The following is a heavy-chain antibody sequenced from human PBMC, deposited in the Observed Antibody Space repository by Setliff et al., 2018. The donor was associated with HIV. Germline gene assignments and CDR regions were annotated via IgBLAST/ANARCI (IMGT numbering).Heavy chain of an antibody. CDR3: ARDVGGVTVFAVPRGGFDP. V-gene: IGHV4-59*12. D-gene: IGHD3-16*01. CDR1: GGSISSYY. CDR2: IYYSGST. Sequence: SSETLSLTCTVSGGSISSYYWSWIRQPPGKGLEWIGYIYYSGSTNYNPSLKSRVTISVDTSKNQFSLKLRSVTAADTAVYYCARDVGGVTVFAVPRGGFDPWGQGTLVTVSS. J-gene: IGHJ5*02.